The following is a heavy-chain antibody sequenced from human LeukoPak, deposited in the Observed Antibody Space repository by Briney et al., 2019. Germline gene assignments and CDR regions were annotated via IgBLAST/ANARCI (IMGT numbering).Heavy chain of an antibody. V-gene: IGHV3-48*03. J-gene: IGHJ4*02. CDR3: ARDHYFDY. Sequence: RSGGSLRLSCVASGFTFNSYAVHWVRQAPGKGLEWVSYITSSGTTIYYADSVKGRFTISRDNAKNSLYLQMNSLRAEDTAIYYCARDHYFDYWGQGTLVTVSS. CDR1: GFTFNSYA. CDR2: ITSSGTTI.